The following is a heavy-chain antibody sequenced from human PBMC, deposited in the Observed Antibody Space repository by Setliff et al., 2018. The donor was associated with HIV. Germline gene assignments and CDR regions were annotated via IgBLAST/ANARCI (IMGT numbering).Heavy chain of an antibody. V-gene: IGHV3-7*01. CDR2: INQDGSDK. D-gene: IGHD6-13*01. CDR1: GFMFGTNW. J-gene: IGHJ4*01. Sequence: GGSLRLSCEASGFMFGTNWMSWVRQAPGKGPEWLANINQDGSDKYYMYSVKGRFTISRDNAKNSLYLQMNSLRADDTAIYYCARGGASSLPLDYWGHGTLVTVS. CDR3: ARGGASSLPLDY.